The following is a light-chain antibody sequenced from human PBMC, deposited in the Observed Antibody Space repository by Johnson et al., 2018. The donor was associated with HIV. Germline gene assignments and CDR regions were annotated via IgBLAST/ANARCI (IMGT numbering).Light chain of an antibody. J-gene: IGLJ1*01. V-gene: IGLV1-51*02. CDR2: ENT. CDR1: SSNIGDNY. Sequence: QSVLTQPPSVSAAPGQKVTISCSGSSSNIGDNYVSWYQQIPGTAPKLLIYENTKRPSGIPDRFSGSKSGTSATLGITGLQTGDEADSYCLAWDTSQGFVFGTGTKVNVL. CDR3: LAWDTSQGFV.